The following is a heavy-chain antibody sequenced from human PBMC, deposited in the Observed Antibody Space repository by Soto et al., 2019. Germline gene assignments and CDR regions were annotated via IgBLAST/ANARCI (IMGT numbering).Heavy chain of an antibody. D-gene: IGHD6-19*01. CDR3: ARHRAVAGLDY. V-gene: IGHV4-39*01. J-gene: IGHJ4*02. CDR2: IYFSGST. Sequence: SETLSLTCDVFGDSVNSDNYYWTWIRQPPGKDLEWVGNIYFSGSTYYNPSLNSRVTLSIDTSKNHFSLKLTSVTAADTAMYYCARHRAVAGLDYWGQGTLVTVSS. CDR1: GDSVNSDNYY.